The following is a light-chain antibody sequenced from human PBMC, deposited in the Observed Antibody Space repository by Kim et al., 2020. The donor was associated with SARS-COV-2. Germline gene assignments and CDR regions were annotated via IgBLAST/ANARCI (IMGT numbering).Light chain of an antibody. V-gene: IGLV1-36*01. Sequence: RHRLAISCSGSSSNIGNNAVNWYQQLPGKAPKLLIFYNDLLPSGISDRFSGSKSGTSPSLAISGLQSEDEADYYCSTCDDSLNGWVFGGGTQLTVL. CDR1: SSNIGNNA. CDR3: STCDDSLNGWV. CDR2: YND. J-gene: IGLJ3*02.